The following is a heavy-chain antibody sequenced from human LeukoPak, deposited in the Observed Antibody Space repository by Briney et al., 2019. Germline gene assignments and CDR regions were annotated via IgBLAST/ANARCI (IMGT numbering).Heavy chain of an antibody. J-gene: IGHJ4*02. CDR2: ISGDGTRT. Sequence: PGESLRLSCAVSGLTISNHWMHWVRQAPGKGLVWVGLISGDGTRTSYTDSVKGRFTISRDNVKNTLYLQMNSLGAEDTAVYYCAPAESGWGQGTLVTVS. V-gene: IGHV3-74*01. CDR3: APAESG. D-gene: IGHD6-25*01. CDR1: GLTISNHW.